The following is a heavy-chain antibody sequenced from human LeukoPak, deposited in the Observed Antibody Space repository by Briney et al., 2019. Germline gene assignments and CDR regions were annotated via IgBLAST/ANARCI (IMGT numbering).Heavy chain of an antibody. J-gene: IGHJ4*02. CDR2: IYYSGST. CDR1: GGSISSGDYY. CDR3: ARDAPAGGKPEYFFDY. V-gene: IGHV4-30-4*01. Sequence: PSETLSLTCTVSGGSISSGDYYWSWIRQPPGKGLEWIGYIYYSGSTYYNPSLKSRVTISVDTSKNQFSLKLSSVTAADTAVYYCARDAPAGGKPEYFFDYWGQGTLVTVSS.